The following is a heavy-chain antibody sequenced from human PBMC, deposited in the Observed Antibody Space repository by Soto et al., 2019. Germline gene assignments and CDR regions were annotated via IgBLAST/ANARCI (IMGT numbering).Heavy chain of an antibody. CDR1: GDSISSSFW. CDR3: ARAAYSGYDARCLDY. J-gene: IGHJ4*02. D-gene: IGHD5-12*01. CDR2: ISHSGST. V-gene: IGHV4-4*02. Sequence: SETLSLTCAVSGDSISSSFWWSWVRQPPGKGLEWIGEISHSGSTNYNPSLKSRVTISVDKSKNQFSLNLSSVTAADTAVYYCARAAYSGYDARCLDYWGRGILVTVS.